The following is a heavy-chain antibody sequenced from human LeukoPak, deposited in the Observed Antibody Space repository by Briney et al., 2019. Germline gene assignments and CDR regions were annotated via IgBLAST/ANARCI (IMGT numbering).Heavy chain of an antibody. J-gene: IGHJ4*02. D-gene: IGHD3-10*01. CDR3: ASQGSESLFDY. V-gene: IGHV3-48*02. CDR2: ISSSSSTI. CDR1: GFTLSSHS. Sequence: GGSLRLSCAASGFTLSSHSMNWVRQAPGKGLEWVSYISSSSSTIYFADSVKGRFTISRDNAKNSPYLQMNSLRDEDTAVYYCASQGSESLFDYWGQGTLVTVSS.